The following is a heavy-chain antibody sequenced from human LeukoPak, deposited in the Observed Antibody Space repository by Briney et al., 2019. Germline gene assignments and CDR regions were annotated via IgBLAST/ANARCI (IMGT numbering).Heavy chain of an antibody. J-gene: IGHJ3*02. D-gene: IGHD1-26*01. CDR3: TTSGNPSLVDI. V-gene: IGHV3-72*01. Sequence: GGSLRLSCAASGFSLSDHYMDWVRQAPGKELEWVARSRIKADSYITQYAASVKGGFIISRDDSKNSLYLQMDSLKTEDTAVYYCTTSGNPSLVDIWGQGTMVTVSS. CDR2: SRIKADSYIT. CDR1: GFSLSDHY.